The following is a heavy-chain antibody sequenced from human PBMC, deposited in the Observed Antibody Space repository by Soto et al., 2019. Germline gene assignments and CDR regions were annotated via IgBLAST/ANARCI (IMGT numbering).Heavy chain of an antibody. D-gene: IGHD6-19*01. CDR3: ARAPRPAAIAVLDH. J-gene: IGHJ4*02. CDR2: VNPNTGDT. V-gene: IGHV1-8*01. Sequence: EASVKVACKASGYSFTSYDINWLLQATGQGPEWMGWVNPNTGDTGLAQRFQARVTLSSDTSINTAYVEVSSLRPDDTAIYFCARAPRPAAIAVLDHWGQGTLVTVST. CDR1: GYSFTSYD.